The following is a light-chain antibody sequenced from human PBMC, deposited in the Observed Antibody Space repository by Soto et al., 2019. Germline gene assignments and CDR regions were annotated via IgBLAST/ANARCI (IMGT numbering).Light chain of an antibody. V-gene: IGLV2-14*03. CDR2: DVT. Sequence: QSALTQPASVSGSPGQSITISCTGTSSDVGGSNHVSWYQQHPDKAPRLMLYDVTNRPSGVSNRFSGSKSGNTASLTISGLQAEDEADSYCSSYTTIRTEKFGGGTKLTVL. J-gene: IGLJ2*01. CDR1: SSDVGGSNH. CDR3: SSYTTIRTEK.